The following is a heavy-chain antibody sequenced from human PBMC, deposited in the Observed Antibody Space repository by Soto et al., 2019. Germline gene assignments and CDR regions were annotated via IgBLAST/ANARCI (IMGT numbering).Heavy chain of an antibody. V-gene: IGHV4-59*12. CDR3: AREIVVVITSPAWFDP. Sequence: SETLSLTCTVSGGSISSYYWSWIRQPPGKGLEWIGYIYYSGSTDYNPSLKSRVTISVDTSKNQFSLKLSSVTAADTAVYYCAREIVVVITSPAWFDPWGQGTLVTSPQ. CDR2: IYYSGST. J-gene: IGHJ5*02. CDR1: GGSISSYY. D-gene: IGHD3-22*01.